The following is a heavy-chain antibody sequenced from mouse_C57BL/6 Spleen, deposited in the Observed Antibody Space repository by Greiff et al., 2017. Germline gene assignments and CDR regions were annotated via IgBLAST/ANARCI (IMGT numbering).Heavy chain of an antibody. Sequence: QVHVKQSGAELVRPGASVTLSCKASGYTFTDYEMHWVKQTPVHGLEWIGAIDPETGGTAYNQKFKGKAILTADKSSSTAYMELRSLTSEDSAVYYCTRALPYYYGSSGPWGQGTTRTVSS. CDR2: IDPETGGT. D-gene: IGHD1-1*01. CDR3: TRALPYYYGSSGP. V-gene: IGHV1-15*01. J-gene: IGHJ2*01. CDR1: GYTFTDYE.